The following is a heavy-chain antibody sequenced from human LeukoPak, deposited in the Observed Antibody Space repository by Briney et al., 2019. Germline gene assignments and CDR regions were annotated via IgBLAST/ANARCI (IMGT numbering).Heavy chain of an antibody. Sequence: PSETLSLTCAVYGGSFSGYYWSWIRQPPGKGLEWIGEINHSGSTNYNPSLKSRVTISVDTSKNQFSLKLSSVTAADTAVYYCASEDSYGSNWFDPWGQGTLVTVSS. J-gene: IGHJ5*02. CDR1: GGSFSGYY. V-gene: IGHV4-34*01. D-gene: IGHD5-18*01. CDR2: INHSGST. CDR3: ASEDSYGSNWFDP.